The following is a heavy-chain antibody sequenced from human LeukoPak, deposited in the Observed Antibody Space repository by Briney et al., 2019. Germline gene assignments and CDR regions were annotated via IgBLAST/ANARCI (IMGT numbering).Heavy chain of an antibody. Sequence: GGSLRLSCAASAFSLSAYNMSWVRQAPGKGLEWLTVLYIDDRTFYAASVKGRFTISRDNSKSTLYLQMNSLRADDTAMYYCAKELRGPPDAGFDLWGQGTLVTVSS. CDR1: AFSLSAYN. J-gene: IGHJ5*02. V-gene: IGHV3-53*01. CDR3: AKELRGPPDAGFDL. D-gene: IGHD4-17*01. CDR2: LYIDDRT.